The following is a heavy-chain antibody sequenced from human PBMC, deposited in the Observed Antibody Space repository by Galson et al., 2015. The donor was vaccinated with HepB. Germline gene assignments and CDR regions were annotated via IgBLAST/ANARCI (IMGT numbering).Heavy chain of an antibody. D-gene: IGHD1-7*01. J-gene: IGHJ6*03. V-gene: IGHV3-73*01. CDR3: TTKTGTTFYYYYYMDV. Sequence: SLRLSCAASGFTFSGSAMHWVRQASGKGLEWVGRIRSKANSYATAYAASVKGRFTISRDDSKNTAYLQMNSLKTEDTAVYYCTTKTGTTFYYYYYMDVWGKGTTVTVSS. CDR2: IRSKANSYAT. CDR1: GFTFSGSA.